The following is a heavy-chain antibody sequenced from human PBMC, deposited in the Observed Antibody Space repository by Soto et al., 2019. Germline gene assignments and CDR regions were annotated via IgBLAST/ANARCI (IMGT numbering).Heavy chain of an antibody. J-gene: IGHJ4*02. CDR2: ISDSGNT. V-gene: IGHV4-59*01. CDR3: ARASMIITRSYFDS. Sequence: SETLSLTCTVSRGSINGFYWSWIRQTPGKGLEWIGYISDSGNTNYNPSLKSRVSISVDTSKTQFSLNLTSVTAADTAVYYCARASMIITRSYFDSWGQGTPVTVSS. D-gene: IGHD3-22*01. CDR1: RGSINGFY.